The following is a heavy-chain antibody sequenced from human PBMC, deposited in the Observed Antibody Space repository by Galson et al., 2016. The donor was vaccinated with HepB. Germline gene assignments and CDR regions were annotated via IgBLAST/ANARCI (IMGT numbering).Heavy chain of an antibody. CDR2: IHPKSGGT. V-gene: IGHV1-2*02. D-gene: IGHD5-12*01. J-gene: IGHJ4*02. Sequence: SVKVSCKASGYTFTGSYIHWVRQAPGQALEWMGWIHPKSGGTNSAQKFQGRVTMTRDTSITTAYMDLNSLRSDDAAVYYCARDRYNSYDSPSYYFDYWGQGTLVTVSS. CDR3: ARDRYNSYDSPSYYFDY. CDR1: GYTFTGSY.